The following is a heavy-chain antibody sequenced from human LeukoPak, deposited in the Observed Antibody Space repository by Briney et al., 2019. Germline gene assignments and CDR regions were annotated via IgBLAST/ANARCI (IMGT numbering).Heavy chain of an antibody. CDR2: IYSGGST. J-gene: IGHJ4*02. CDR3: ARLTVPAARALDY. D-gene: IGHD2-2*01. CDR1: GFNVSSDY. Sequence: PGGSLRLSCAASGFNVSSDYMSWVRQAPGKGLEWVSVIYSGGSTYYADSVKGRFTISRDNSKNTLNLQMNSLRAEDTAVYYCARLTVPAARALDYWGQGTLVTVSS. V-gene: IGHV3-53*01.